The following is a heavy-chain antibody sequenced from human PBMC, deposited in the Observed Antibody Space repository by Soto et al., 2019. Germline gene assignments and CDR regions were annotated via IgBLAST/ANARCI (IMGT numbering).Heavy chain of an antibody. CDR3: AREGAAAHGMDV. CDR2: NGTAGDT. D-gene: IGHD1-26*01. CDR1: GFTFSSYD. J-gene: IGHJ6*02. V-gene: IGHV3-13*01. Sequence: GGSLRLSCAASGFTFSSYDMHWVRQATGKGLEWVSANGTAGDTYYPGSVKGRFTIYRENAKNSLYFQMNSLRAEDTAVYYCAREGAAAHGMDVWGQGTTVTVSS.